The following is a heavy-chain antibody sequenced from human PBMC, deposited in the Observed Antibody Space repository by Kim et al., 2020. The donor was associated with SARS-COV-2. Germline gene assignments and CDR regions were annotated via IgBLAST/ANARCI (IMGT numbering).Heavy chain of an antibody. Sequence: GGSLRLSCAASGFTFSSYSMNWVRQAPGKGLEWVSSISSSSSYIYYADSVKGRFTISRDNAKNSLYLQMNSLRAEDTAVYYCARGRSSRSYFDYWGQGTLVTVSS. CDR1: GFTFSSYS. D-gene: IGHD6-13*01. CDR3: ARGRSSRSYFDY. V-gene: IGHV3-21*01. CDR2: ISSSSSYI. J-gene: IGHJ4*02.